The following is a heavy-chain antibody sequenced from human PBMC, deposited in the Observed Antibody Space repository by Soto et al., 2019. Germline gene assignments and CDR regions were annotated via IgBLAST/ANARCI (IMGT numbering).Heavy chain of an antibody. J-gene: IGHJ6*02. D-gene: IGHD3-22*01. CDR2: ISSSSSYI. CDR3: ARYDSSGYYWPYYYYGMDV. Sequence: ESGGGLVKPGGSLRLSCAASGFTFSTYSMNWVRQAPGKGLEWVSSISSSSSYIYYADSVKGRFTISRDNAKNPLYLQMNSLRAEDTAVYYCARYDSSGYYWPYYYYGMDVWGQGTTVTVSS. V-gene: IGHV3-21*01. CDR1: GFTFSTYS.